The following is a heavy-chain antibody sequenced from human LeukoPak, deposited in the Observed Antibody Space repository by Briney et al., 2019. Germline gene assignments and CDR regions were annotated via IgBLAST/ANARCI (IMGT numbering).Heavy chain of an antibody. Sequence: GGSLRLSCAASGFTFSSYWMSWVRQAPGKGLEWVANIKQDGSEKYYVDSVKGRFTISRDNAKNSLYLQMNSLRAEDTAVYYCASFITMVRGAHFDYWGQGTLVTVSS. CDR1: GFTFSSYW. CDR3: ASFITMVRGAHFDY. V-gene: IGHV3-7*01. J-gene: IGHJ4*02. D-gene: IGHD3-10*01. CDR2: IKQDGSEK.